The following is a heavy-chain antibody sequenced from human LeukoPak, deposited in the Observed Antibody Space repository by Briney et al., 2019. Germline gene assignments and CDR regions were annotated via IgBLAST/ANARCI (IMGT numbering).Heavy chain of an antibody. V-gene: IGHV3-21*01. CDR2: ISGSSSYI. CDR1: GFTFSSYS. Sequence: KPGGCLRLSCAASGFTFSSYSMNWVRQAPGKGLEWVSSISGSSSYIYYADSVKGRFTISRDNAKNSLYLQMNSLRAEDTAAYYCARVEENDFWRYFDYWGQGTLVTVYS. J-gene: IGHJ4*02. CDR3: ARVEENDFWRYFDY. D-gene: IGHD3/OR15-3a*01.